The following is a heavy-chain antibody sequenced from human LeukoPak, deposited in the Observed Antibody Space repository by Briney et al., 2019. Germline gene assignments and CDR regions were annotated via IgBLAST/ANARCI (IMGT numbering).Heavy chain of an antibody. CDR1: GDSVSSNSAA. J-gene: IGHJ4*02. Sequence: SQTLSLTCAISGDSVSSNSAAWNWIRQSPSRGLEWLGRTYYRSKWYNDYAVSVKSRITINPDTSKNQFSLQLNSVTPEDTAVYYCARGLAAAGVYSSGWYFDYWGQGTLVTVSS. D-gene: IGHD6-19*01. V-gene: IGHV6-1*01. CDR2: TYYRSKWYN. CDR3: ARGLAAAGVYSSGWYFDY.